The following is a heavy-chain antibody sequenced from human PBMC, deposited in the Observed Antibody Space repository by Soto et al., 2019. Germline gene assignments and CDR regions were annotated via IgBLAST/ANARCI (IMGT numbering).Heavy chain of an antibody. CDR3: ATGGSPRMLLRYFDSKAGLDY. D-gene: IGHD3-9*01. CDR2: FDPEDGET. CDR1: GYTLTELS. J-gene: IGHJ4*02. V-gene: IGHV1-24*01. Sequence: ASVKVSCKVSGYTLTELSMHWVRQAPGKGLEWMGGFDPEDGETIYAQKFQGRVTMTEDTSTDTAYMELSSLRSEDTAVYYCATGGSPRMLLRYFDSKAGLDYWGQGTLVTVSS.